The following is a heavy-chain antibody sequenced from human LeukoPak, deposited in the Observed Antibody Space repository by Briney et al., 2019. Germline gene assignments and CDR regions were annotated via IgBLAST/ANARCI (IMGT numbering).Heavy chain of an antibody. CDR3: ARLGDGYNPNWFDP. V-gene: IGHV1-69*13. J-gene: IGHJ5*02. CDR2: IIPIFGTA. CDR1: GGTFSSYA. D-gene: IGHD5-24*01. Sequence: SVKVSCKASGGTFSSYAISWVRQAPGQGLEWMGGIIPIFGTANYAQKFQGRVTITADESTSTAYMELSSLRSEDTAVYYCARLGDGYNPNWFDPWGQGTLVTVSS.